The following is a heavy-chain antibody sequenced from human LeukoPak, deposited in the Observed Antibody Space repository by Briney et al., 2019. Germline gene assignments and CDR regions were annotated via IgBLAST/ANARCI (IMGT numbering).Heavy chain of an antibody. D-gene: IGHD1-7*01. CDR2: ISSSGSTI. CDR3: ARDRGTGTFYYYYGMDV. J-gene: IGHJ6*02. V-gene: IGHV3-11*01. Sequence: GGSLRLSCAASGFTFSDYYMSWIRLAPGKGLEWVSYISSSGSTIYYADSVKGRFTISRDNAKNSLYLQMNSLRAEDTAVYYCARDRGTGTFYYYYGMDVWGQGTTVTVSS. CDR1: GFTFSDYY.